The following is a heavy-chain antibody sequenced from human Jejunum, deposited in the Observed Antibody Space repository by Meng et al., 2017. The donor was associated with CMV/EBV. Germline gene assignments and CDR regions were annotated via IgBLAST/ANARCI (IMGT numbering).Heavy chain of an antibody. CDR3: ASHKDGYNPFDY. D-gene: IGHD5-24*01. CDR2: ISSTNGDI. CDR1: GLPFNSYS. Sequence: VGFGGGRVTPGGYLRLSCAASGLPFNSYSMNWVRQAPGKGLEWVSSISSTNGDIYYADSVKGRFTISRDNAKNSLYLQMNNLRVEDTAVYYCASHKDGYNPFDYWGQGTLVTVSS. J-gene: IGHJ4*02. V-gene: IGHV3-21*01.